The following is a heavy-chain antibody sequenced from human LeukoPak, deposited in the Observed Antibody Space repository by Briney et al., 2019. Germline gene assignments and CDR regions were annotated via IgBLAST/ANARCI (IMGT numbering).Heavy chain of an antibody. Sequence: PGGSLRLSCTTSGFTFSSYAMSWVRQSPAKGLEWVSTISGSGGNTYYADSVKGRFTISRDNSKNTLYLQMNSLRADDTAAYYCANYGGTYWYYFDYWGQGTLVIVSS. CDR2: ISGSGGNT. CDR3: ANYGGTYWYYFDY. D-gene: IGHD1-26*01. V-gene: IGHV3-23*01. CDR1: GFTFSSYA. J-gene: IGHJ4*02.